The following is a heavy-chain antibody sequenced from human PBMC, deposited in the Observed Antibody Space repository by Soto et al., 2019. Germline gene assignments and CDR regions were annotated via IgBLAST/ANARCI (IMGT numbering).Heavy chain of an antibody. CDR1: GGSINNGNS. D-gene: IGHD6-19*01. Sequence: QVQLQESGPGLVKPSGTLSLTCDVSGGSINNGNSWSWVRQSPARGLEGIGEIYHSERTDYNLSLRVRVSISLDRSKNQFSLKLSSVTAADSAINYSAVSYCSGGRCHSYVMEIWGQGTTVTVS. CDR3: AVSYCSGGRCHSYVMEI. CDR2: IYHSERT. V-gene: IGHV4-4*02. J-gene: IGHJ6*02.